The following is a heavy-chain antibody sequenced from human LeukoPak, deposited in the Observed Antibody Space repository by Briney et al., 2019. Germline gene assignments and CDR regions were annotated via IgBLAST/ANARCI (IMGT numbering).Heavy chain of an antibody. J-gene: IGHJ4*02. Sequence: PSETLSLTCAVYGGSFSGYYWSWIRQPPGKGLEWIGEINHSGSTNYNPSLKSRVTISVDTSKNQFSLKLSSVTAADTAVYYCARGLTEMATIDYFDYWGQGTLVTVSS. D-gene: IGHD5-24*01. CDR3: ARGLTEMATIDYFDY. V-gene: IGHV4-34*01. CDR1: GGSFSGYY. CDR2: INHSGST.